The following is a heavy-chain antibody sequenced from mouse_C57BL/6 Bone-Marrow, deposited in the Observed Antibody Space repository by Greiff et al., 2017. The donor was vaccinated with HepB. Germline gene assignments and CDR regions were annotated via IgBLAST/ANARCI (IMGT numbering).Heavy chain of an antibody. Sequence: EVMLVQSGGGLVKPGGSLTLSCAASGFTFSSYAMYWVRQTPEKSLEWLATISGGGSNTYYPDNIKSRFTIARDKTKKNLYLQMSHLQSEDSAMYYCARYRGTTVVADAYWGQGTLVTVSA. CDR1: GFTFSSYA. CDR3: ARYRGTTVVADAY. CDR2: ISGGGSNT. J-gene: IGHJ3*01. D-gene: IGHD1-1*01. V-gene: IGHV5-4*03.